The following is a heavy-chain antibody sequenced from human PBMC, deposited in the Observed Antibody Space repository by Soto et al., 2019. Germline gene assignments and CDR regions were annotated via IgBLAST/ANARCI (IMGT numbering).Heavy chain of an antibody. J-gene: IGHJ4*02. V-gene: IGHV4-59*08. Sequence: PSETLSLTFTVSDGSISSYYWSWIRQPPGKGLEWIGYIYYSGSTNYNPSLKSRVTISVDTSKNQFSLKLSSVTAADTAVYYCARRYGGAFDYWGQGTLVTVSS. CDR3: ARRYGGAFDY. CDR1: DGSISSYY. D-gene: IGHD2-21*01. CDR2: IYYSGST.